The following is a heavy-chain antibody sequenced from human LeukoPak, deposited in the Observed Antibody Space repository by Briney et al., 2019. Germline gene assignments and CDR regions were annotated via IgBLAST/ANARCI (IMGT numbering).Heavy chain of an antibody. D-gene: IGHD3-10*01. CDR2: ISAYNGNT. CDR3: ARDRSSGSYYPNWFDP. J-gene: IGHJ5*02. CDR1: GYTFTSSG. V-gene: IGHV1-18*01. Sequence: ASVKVSCKASGYTFTSSGISWVRQAPGQGLEWMGWISAYNGNTNYAQKLQGRLTMTTGTSTSTAYMELRSLRSDDTAVYYCARDRSSGSYYPNWFDPWGQGTLVTVSS.